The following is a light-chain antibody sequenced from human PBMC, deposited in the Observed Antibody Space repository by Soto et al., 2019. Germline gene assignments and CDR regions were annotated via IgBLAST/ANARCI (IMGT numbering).Light chain of an antibody. Sequence: EIVLTQSPGTLSLSPGERATLSCRASQSVSSSDLAWYQQQPGQAPRLLIYGASSRATGIPDRFSGSGSGTDFTLTISRLEPEDFAVYHCQHYGSSPPITFGQGTRLEIK. J-gene: IGKJ5*01. CDR1: QSVSSSD. V-gene: IGKV3-20*01. CDR3: QHYGSSPPIT. CDR2: GAS.